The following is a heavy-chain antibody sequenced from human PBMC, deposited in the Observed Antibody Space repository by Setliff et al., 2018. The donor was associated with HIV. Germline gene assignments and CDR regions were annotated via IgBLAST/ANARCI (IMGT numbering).Heavy chain of an antibody. CDR2: INHSGST. Sequence: PSETLSLTCAVYGGSFSGYYWSWIRQPPGKGLEWIGEINHSGSTNYNPSLKSRVTISVDTSKNQFSLKLSSVTAADTAVYYCARDRAAAAGDYWGQGTLVTVSS. CDR3: ARDRAAAAGDY. J-gene: IGHJ4*02. CDR1: GGSFSGYY. V-gene: IGHV4-34*01. D-gene: IGHD6-13*01.